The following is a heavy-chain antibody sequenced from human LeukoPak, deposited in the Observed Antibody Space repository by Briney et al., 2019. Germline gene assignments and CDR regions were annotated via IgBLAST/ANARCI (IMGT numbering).Heavy chain of an antibody. V-gene: IGHV3-30*02. CDR3: AKGPSYSNYDWFDP. CDR2: IRYDGSNK. CDR1: GFTFSNYG. D-gene: IGHD4-11*01. J-gene: IGHJ5*02. Sequence: PGGSLRLSCAASGFTFSNYGMHWVRQAPGKGLEWVAFIRYDGSNKYYADSVKGRFTISRDNSKNTLYLQMNSLRAEDTAVYYCAKGPSYSNYDWFDPWGQGTPVTVSS.